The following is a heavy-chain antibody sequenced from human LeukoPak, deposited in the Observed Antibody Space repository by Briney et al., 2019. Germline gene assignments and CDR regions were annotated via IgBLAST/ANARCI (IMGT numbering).Heavy chain of an antibody. CDR3: ARDITVTPDY. V-gene: IGHV3-21*01. Sequence: AGGSLRLSCAASGFTFSSYSMNWVRQAPGKGLEWVSSISSSSSYIYYADSVKGRFTISRDNAKNSLYLQMNSLRAEDTAVYYCARDITVTPDYWGQGTPVTVSS. CDR2: ISSSSSYI. D-gene: IGHD4-17*01. CDR1: GFTFSSYS. J-gene: IGHJ4*02.